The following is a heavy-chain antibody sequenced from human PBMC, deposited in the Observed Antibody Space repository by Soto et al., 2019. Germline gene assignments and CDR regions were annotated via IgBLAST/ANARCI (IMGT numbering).Heavy chain of an antibody. J-gene: IGHJ2*01. CDR2: ISANGGST. CDR1: GFTFSKYA. D-gene: IGHD2-15*01. CDR3: AKDKYTDSVRKVWFFDY. Sequence: EVQLLESGGGLVKPGGSLRLSCVASGFTFSKYAMSWVRLAPGKGLEWVSSISANGGSTDYADSVKGRFTISRDNFQNILSLQMDSLTGDDTALYFCAKDKYTDSVRKVWFFDYWGRGTLVTVSS. V-gene: IGHV3-23*01.